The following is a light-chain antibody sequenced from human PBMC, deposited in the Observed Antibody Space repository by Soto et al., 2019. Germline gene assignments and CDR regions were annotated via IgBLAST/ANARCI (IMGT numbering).Light chain of an antibody. J-gene: IGKJ5*01. CDR1: QSISSW. V-gene: IGKV1-5*01. Sequence: DIQMTQSPSTLSASVGDRVTITCRASQSISSWLAWYQQKPGKAPTLLIYDASSLESGVSSGCSGSGSGTESTITISLLQPDDFATYHCHQYISYTTFGQGTRLEIK. CDR3: HQYISYTT. CDR2: DAS.